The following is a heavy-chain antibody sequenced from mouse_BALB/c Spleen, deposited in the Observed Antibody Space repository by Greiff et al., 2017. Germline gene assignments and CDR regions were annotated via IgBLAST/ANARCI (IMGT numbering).Heavy chain of an antibody. CDR1: GYAFTNYL. Sequence: VKLQESGAELVRPGTSVKVSCKASGYAFTNYLIEWVKQRPGQGLEWIGVINPGSGGTNYNEKFKGKATLTADTSSNTAYMQLSSLTSEDSAVYYCARSRNLGIITAMDYWGQGTSVTVSS. CDR2: INPGSGGT. V-gene: IGHV1-54*02. CDR3: ARSRNLGIITAMDY. J-gene: IGHJ4*01. D-gene: IGHD1-2*01.